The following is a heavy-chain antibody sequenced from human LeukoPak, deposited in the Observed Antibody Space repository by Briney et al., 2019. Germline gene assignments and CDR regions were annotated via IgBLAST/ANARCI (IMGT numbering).Heavy chain of an antibody. CDR2: IYYSGST. CDR3: ARDRDYYDSGGPGGSSYYYYGMDV. Sequence: SETLSLTCTVSGGSISSSSYYWGWIRQPPGKGLEWIGSIYYSGSTYYNPSLKSRVTISVDTSKNQFSLKLSSVTAEDTAVYYCARDRDYYDSGGPGGSSYYYYGMDVWGQGTTVTVSS. CDR1: GGSISSSSYY. J-gene: IGHJ6*02. D-gene: IGHD3-22*01. V-gene: IGHV4-39*07.